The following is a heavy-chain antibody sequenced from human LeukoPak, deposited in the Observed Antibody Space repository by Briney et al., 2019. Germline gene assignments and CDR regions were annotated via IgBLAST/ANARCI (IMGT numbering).Heavy chain of an antibody. J-gene: IGHJ5*02. Sequence: SETLSLTCTVSGGSISSYYWSWLRQPPGKGLEWIGYIYSSGSTNYNPSLKSRVTMSVDTSKNQFSLKLNSVTAADTAVYYCARENSLYASGSYQPFDPWGQGTLVTVSS. CDR3: ARENSLYASGSYQPFDP. CDR1: GGSISSYY. D-gene: IGHD3-10*01. CDR2: IYSSGST. V-gene: IGHV4-59*01.